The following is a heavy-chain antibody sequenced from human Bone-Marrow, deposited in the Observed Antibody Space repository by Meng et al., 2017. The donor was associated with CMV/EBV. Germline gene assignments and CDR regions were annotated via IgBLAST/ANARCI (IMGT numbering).Heavy chain of an antibody. J-gene: IGHJ6*02. V-gene: IGHV1-69*10. CDR3: ASGDFWSGHGTDYYYGMDV. CDR1: GGTFNNYA. CDR2: IIPIVDIA. Sequence: SVKVSCKASGGTFNNYAVSWVRQAPGQGLEWMGGIIPIVDIANFAQKFQGRVTIAADKYTSTAHMELSSLRYEDTAVYYCASGDFWSGHGTDYYYGMDVWGQGTTVTVSS. D-gene: IGHD3-3*01.